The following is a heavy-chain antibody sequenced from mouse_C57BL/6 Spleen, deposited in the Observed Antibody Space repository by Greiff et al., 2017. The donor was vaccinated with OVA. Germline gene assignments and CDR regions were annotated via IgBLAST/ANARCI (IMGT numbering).Heavy chain of an antibody. J-gene: IGHJ3*01. Sequence: QVQLQQSGPGLVQPSQSLSITCTVSGFSLTSYGVHWVRQSPGKGLEWLGVIWSGGSTDYNAAFMSRLSITKDNSKSQVFFKMNSLQADDTAIYYCARGYDGYYGWFAYWGQGTLVTVSA. D-gene: IGHD2-3*01. CDR1: GFSLTSYG. CDR3: ARGYDGYYGWFAY. V-gene: IGHV2-5*01. CDR2: IWSGGST.